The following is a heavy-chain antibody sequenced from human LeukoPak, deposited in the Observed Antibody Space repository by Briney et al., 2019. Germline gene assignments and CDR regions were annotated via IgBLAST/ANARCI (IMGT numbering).Heavy chain of an antibody. Sequence: GGSLRLSCAATGFTFSNYAIHWGRQAPGKGLEWVAFISDDGSRQHYADSVEGRFTISRDNSKNTLNLQMNSLRAEDTAVYYCVKDRTGTYTLDHWGQGTLVTVSS. V-gene: IGHV3-30-3*01. J-gene: IGHJ4*02. D-gene: IGHD3-10*01. CDR2: ISDDGSRQ. CDR3: VKDRTGTYTLDH. CDR1: GFTFSNYA.